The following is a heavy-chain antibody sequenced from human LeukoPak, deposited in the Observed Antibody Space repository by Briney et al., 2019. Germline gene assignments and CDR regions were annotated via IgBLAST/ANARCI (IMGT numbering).Heavy chain of an antibody. D-gene: IGHD3-10*01. CDR3: ACITMVRGFRVYFDY. Sequence: ASVKVSCKASGYTFTSYGISWVRQAPGQGLEWMGWISPYSGNTDYAQKLQGRITMTRDTSTSTAYMELSSLRSEDTAVYYCACITMVRGFRVYFDYWGQGTLVTVSS. V-gene: IGHV1-18*01. CDR2: ISPYSGNT. CDR1: GYTFTSYG. J-gene: IGHJ4*02.